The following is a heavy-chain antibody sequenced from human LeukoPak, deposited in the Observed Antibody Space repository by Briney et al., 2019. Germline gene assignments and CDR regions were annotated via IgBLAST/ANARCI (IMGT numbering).Heavy chain of an antibody. CDR1: GYSFTSYW. J-gene: IGHJ3*02. D-gene: IGHD2-15*01. CDR3: AKSSPRGYGAFDI. CDR2: IYPGDSETIT. Sequence: GESLKISCKGSGYSFTSYWIGWVRQMPGKGLEWMGIIYPGDSETITRDSPSFQGQVTISADKSISTAFLQWSSLKASDTAMSYCAKSSPRGYGAFDIWGQGTMVTVSS. V-gene: IGHV5-51*01.